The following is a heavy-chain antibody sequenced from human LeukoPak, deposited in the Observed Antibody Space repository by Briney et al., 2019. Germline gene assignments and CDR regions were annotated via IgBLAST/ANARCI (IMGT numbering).Heavy chain of an antibody. CDR1: GFTFSNAW. CDR2: IKSKTDGGTT. V-gene: IGHV3-15*01. D-gene: IGHD1-26*01. Sequence: PGGSLRLSCAASGFTFSNAWMSWVRQAPGKGLEWVGRIKSKTDGGTTDYAAPVKGRFTISRDNAKNSLYLQMNSLTAEDTAVYYCARDKIVGATHFDYWGQGTLVTVSS. J-gene: IGHJ4*02. CDR3: ARDKIVGATHFDY.